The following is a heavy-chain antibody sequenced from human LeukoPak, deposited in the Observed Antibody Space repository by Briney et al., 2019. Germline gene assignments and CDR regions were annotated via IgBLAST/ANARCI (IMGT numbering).Heavy chain of an antibody. J-gene: IGHJ4*02. V-gene: IGHV3-74*01. D-gene: IGHD2-2*02. Sequence: GGSLRLSCAASGFTFSPYWMHWVRQAPGKGLVWVSHINSDGTTTSYADSVKGRFTISRDNAQNTLYLRMNSLGVEDTAVYYCARGTALQDYWGQGTLVTVSS. CDR1: GFTFSPYW. CDR2: INSDGTTT. CDR3: ARGTALQDY.